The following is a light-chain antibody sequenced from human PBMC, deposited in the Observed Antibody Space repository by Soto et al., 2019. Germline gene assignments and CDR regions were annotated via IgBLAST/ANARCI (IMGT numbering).Light chain of an antibody. J-gene: IGKJ5*01. CDR3: QQRSNWPRT. CDR2: DAS. CDR1: QSVGSY. V-gene: IGKV3-11*01. Sequence: EIVLTQSPATLSLSPGERATLSCRASQSVGSYLAWYQQRPGQAPSLLIYDASSRATGIPARFSGSGSGTDFTLTISSLEPEDFAVYYCQQRSNWPRTFGQGTRLEIK.